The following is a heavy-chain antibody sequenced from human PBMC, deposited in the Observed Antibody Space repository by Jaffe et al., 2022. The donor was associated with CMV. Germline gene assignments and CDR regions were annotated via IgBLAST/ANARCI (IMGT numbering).Heavy chain of an antibody. Sequence: EVQLVESGGGLVQPGGSLRLSCAASGFTFSSYWMSWVRQAPGKGLEWVANIKQDGSEKYYVDSVKGRFTISRDNAKNSLYLQMNSLRAEDTAVYYCAREGYSNSYSGIYYYYYYMDVWGKGTTVTVSS. J-gene: IGHJ6*03. V-gene: IGHV3-7*03. CDR1: GFTFSSYW. CDR3: AREGYSNSYSGIYYYYYYMDV. D-gene: IGHD4-4*01. CDR2: IKQDGSEK.